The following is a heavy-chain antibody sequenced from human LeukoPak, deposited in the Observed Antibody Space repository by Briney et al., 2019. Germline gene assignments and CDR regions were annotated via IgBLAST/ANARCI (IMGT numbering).Heavy chain of an antibody. Sequence: PSETLSLTCAVSGGSISSGGYSWSWIRQPPGKGLEWIGEIYHSGSTNYNPSLKSRVTISVDKSKNQFSLKLSSVTAADTAVYYCARDVTIFGLRNWFDPWGQGTLVTVSS. D-gene: IGHD3-3*01. CDR2: IYHSGST. CDR3: ARDVTIFGLRNWFDP. CDR1: GGSISSGGYS. V-gene: IGHV4-30-2*01. J-gene: IGHJ5*02.